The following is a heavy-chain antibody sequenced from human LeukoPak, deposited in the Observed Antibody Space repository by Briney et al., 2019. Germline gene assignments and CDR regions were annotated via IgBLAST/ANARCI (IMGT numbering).Heavy chain of an antibody. CDR3: ARAVYGGLNWFDP. CDR2: IYYSGST. Sequence: SETLSPTCTVSGGSLSSGSYYWSWIRQPPGKGLEWIGYIYYSGSTNYNPSLKSRVTISVDTSKNQFSLKLSSVTAADTAVYYCARAVYGGLNWFDPWGQGTLVTVSS. J-gene: IGHJ5*02. D-gene: IGHD4-23*01. V-gene: IGHV4-61*01. CDR1: GGSLSSGSYY.